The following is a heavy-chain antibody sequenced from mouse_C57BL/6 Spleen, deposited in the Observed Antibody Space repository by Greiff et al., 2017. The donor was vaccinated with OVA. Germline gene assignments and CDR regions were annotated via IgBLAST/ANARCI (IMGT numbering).Heavy chain of an antibody. CDR1: GYTFTSYW. V-gene: IGHV1-55*01. CDR2: IYPGSGST. Sequence: VQLQRPGAELVKPGASVKMSCKASGYTFTSYWITWVKQRPGQGLEWIGDIYPGSGSTNYNEKFKSKATLTVDTSSSTAYMQLSSLTSEDSAVYYCARSGSGYAMDYWGQGTSVTVSS. D-gene: IGHD3-2*02. CDR3: ARSGSGYAMDY. J-gene: IGHJ4*01.